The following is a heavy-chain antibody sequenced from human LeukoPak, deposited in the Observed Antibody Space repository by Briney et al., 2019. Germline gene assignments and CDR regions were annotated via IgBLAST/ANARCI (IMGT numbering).Heavy chain of an antibody. V-gene: IGHV4-59*08. CDR3: ARIVSSGWYYYYMDV. J-gene: IGHJ6*03. Sequence: SETLSLTCTVSGGSISSYYWSWNRQPPGKGLEWIGYIYYSGSTNYNPSLKSRVTISVDTSKNQFSLKLSSVTAADTAVYYCARIVSSGWYYYYMDVWGKGTTVTVSS. CDR1: GGSISSYY. D-gene: IGHD6-19*01. CDR2: IYYSGST.